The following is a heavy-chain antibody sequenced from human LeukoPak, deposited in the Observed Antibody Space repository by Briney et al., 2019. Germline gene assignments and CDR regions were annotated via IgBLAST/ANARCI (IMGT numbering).Heavy chain of an antibody. J-gene: IGHJ4*02. Sequence: SETLSLTCTVSGGSVSTYYWSWIRQPPGKELEWIGYVSHSGNTNCNPSLKSRLTMSLDTSKNHLSLRLSSVNAADTAVYYCARAGSGWSFDYWGQGSLVTVSS. CDR3: ARAGSGWSFDY. CDR1: GGSVSTYY. CDR2: VSHSGNT. D-gene: IGHD6-19*01. V-gene: IGHV4-59*02.